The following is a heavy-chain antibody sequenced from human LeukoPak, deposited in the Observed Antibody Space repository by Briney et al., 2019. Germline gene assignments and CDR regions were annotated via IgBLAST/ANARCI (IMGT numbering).Heavy chain of an antibody. CDR2: ISYDGNTI. V-gene: IGHV3-30-3*01. CDR3: ARSGGLQKFAY. Sequence: GGSLRLSCAASEFTFSNYALHWVRQAPGKGLQWVAVISYDGNTIHYADSVKGRFIISRDTSKNTLYLQMNSLRAEDTAVYYCARSGGLQKFAYWGQGTLVTVSS. CDR1: EFTFSNYA. J-gene: IGHJ4*02. D-gene: IGHD4-11*01.